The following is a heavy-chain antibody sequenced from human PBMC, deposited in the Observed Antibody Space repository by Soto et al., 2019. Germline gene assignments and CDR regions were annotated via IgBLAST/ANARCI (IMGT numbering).Heavy chain of an antibody. CDR2: IYWNGDK. J-gene: IGHJ4*02. Sequence: SGPTLVNPTQTLTLTCSFSGFSLSTSGVGVGWIRQPPGKAPQWLALIYWNGDKRYTPSLKTRLTVPKDTSKDQVVLTLANMDPLDTAPYFPDHEKRGSGTEPFDYWGPGILVTVSS. CDR1: GFSLSTSGVG. V-gene: IGHV2-5*01. CDR3: DHEKRGSGTEPFDY. D-gene: IGHD1-1*01.